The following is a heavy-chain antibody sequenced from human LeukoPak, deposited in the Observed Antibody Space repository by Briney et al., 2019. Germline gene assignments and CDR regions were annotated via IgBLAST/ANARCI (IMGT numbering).Heavy chain of an antibody. CDR3: AGDKIGAAFVRGVIFDY. V-gene: IGHV3-21*01. J-gene: IGHJ4*02. CDR1: GFTFSSYS. Sequence: KSGGSLRLSCAASGFTFSSYSMNWVRQAPGKGLEWVSSISSSSSYIYYADSVKGRFTISRDNAKNSLYLQMNSLRAEDTAVYYCAGDKIGAAFVRGVIFDYWGQGTLVTVSS. D-gene: IGHD3-10*02. CDR2: ISSSSSYI.